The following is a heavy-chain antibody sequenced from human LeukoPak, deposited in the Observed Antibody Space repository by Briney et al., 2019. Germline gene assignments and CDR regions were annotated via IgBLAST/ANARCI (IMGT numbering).Heavy chain of an antibody. CDR1: GYTFTAYY. CDR3: AREAGSSCLGY. J-gene: IGHJ4*02. D-gene: IGHD6-13*01. Sequence: GASVKVSCKASGYTFTAYYIHWVRQAPGQGLEWMGWINPNSGGTNYAQKFQGRVTMTRDTSISAAYMELSRLRSDDTAVYYCAREAGSSCLGYWGQGTLVTVSS. CDR2: INPNSGGT. V-gene: IGHV1-2*02.